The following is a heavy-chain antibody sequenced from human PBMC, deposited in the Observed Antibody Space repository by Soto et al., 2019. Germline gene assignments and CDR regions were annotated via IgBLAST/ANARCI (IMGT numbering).Heavy chain of an antibody. V-gene: IGHV1-69*01. Sequence: QVQLVQSGAEVKKPGSSVKVSCEASGGTFSGHAISWVRQAPGQGPEWMGGLIPLFGTTQHAQNFQGGLTIIADQATSTSYMELTRRRFVDAAIYFCARGPNWGYRFDSWGEGTVVTVSS. CDR2: LIPLFGTT. CDR1: GGTFSGHA. J-gene: IGHJ4*02. CDR3: ARGPNWGYRFDS. D-gene: IGHD7-27*01.